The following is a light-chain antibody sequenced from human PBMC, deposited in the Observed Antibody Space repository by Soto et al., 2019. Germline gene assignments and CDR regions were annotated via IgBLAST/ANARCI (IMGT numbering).Light chain of an antibody. CDR1: QSVSSY. J-gene: IGKJ5*01. V-gene: IGKV3-11*01. CDR2: DAS. Sequence: EIVMTPSPATLSVSPVDRATLSCRASQSVSSYLAWYQQKPGQAPRLLIYDASNRATGIPARFSGSGSGTDFTLTISSLEPEDFAVYYCQQYNNWPWTFGQGTRLEI. CDR3: QQYNNWPWT.